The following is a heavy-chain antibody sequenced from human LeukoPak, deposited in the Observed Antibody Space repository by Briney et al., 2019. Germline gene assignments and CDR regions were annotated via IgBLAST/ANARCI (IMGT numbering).Heavy chain of an antibody. D-gene: IGHD4-11*01. J-gene: IGHJ4*02. CDR1: GYTFTSYG. CDR3: ARAGTTLLLDY. Sequence: EASVKVSCKASGYTFTSYGIIWVRQAPGQGLQWMGWISAHNGKTNYAQNLQGRVTTTTDTSTNTVYLELRSLTSDDTAVYYCARAGTTLLLDYWGQGTLVTVSS. CDR2: ISAHNGKT. V-gene: IGHV1-18*01.